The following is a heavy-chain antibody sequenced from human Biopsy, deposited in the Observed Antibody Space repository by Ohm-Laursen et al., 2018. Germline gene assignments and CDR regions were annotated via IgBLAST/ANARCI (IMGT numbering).Heavy chain of an antibody. CDR1: GFSFTSNA. J-gene: IGHJ4*02. V-gene: IGHV3-23*01. D-gene: IGHD3-22*01. CDR2: MTRSSDTT. CDR3: AKDQGYYYDRSDYYYFDY. Sequence: SLRLSCAASGFSFTSNATSWVRQAPGKGLERVSAMTRSSDTTYYSDSLKGLFTISRDSFKTTLHLQMNSLRAEDSAVYYCAKDQGYYYDRSDYYYFDYWGRGTLVTVSS.